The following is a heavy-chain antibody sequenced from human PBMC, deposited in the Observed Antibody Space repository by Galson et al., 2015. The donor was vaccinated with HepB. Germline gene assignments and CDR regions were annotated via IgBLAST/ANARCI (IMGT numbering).Heavy chain of an antibody. CDR3: ARPHFRDSSSYYYGAFDI. CDR2: IIPILGIA. CDR1: GGTFSSYT. V-gene: IGHV1-69*02. D-gene: IGHD3-22*01. Sequence: SVKVSCKASGGTFSSYTISWVRQAPGQGLEWMGRIIPILGIANYAQKFQGRVTITADKSTSTAYMELSSLRSEDTAVYYCARPHFRDSSSYYYGAFDIWGQGTMVTVSS. J-gene: IGHJ3*02.